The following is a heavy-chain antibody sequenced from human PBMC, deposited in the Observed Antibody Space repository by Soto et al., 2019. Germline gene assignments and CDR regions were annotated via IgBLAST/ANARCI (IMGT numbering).Heavy chain of an antibody. CDR3: AKNSYLSYSNVLLAMDV. V-gene: IGHV3-30*18. Sequence: PGGSLRLSCAASGFTFRNYGMHWVRQAPRKGLEWVAVISYDGSIKYYADSVKGRFTVSRDNSKNTLYVQMNSLRPDDTAVYYCAKNSYLSYSNVLLAMDVWGQGTTVTVSS. J-gene: IGHJ6*02. CDR1: GFTFRNYG. CDR2: ISYDGSIK. D-gene: IGHD6-13*01.